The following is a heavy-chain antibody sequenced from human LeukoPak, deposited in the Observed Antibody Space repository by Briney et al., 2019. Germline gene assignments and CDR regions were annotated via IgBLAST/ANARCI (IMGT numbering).Heavy chain of an antibody. Sequence: GRSLRLSCAASGFTFSSYGMHWVRQAPGKGLEWVAVIWYDGSNKYYADSVKGRFTISRDNSKNTVYLQMNSLRAEDTAVYYCARDGGSSGTFYGDYWGQATLVTVSS. CDR1: GFTFSSYG. CDR2: IWYDGSNK. D-gene: IGHD3-10*01. J-gene: IGHJ4*02. V-gene: IGHV3-33*01. CDR3: ARDGGSSGTFYGDY.